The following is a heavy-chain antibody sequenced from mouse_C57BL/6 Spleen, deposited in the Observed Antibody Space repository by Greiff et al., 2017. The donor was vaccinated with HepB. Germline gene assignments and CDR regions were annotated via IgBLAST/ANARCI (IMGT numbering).Heavy chain of an antibody. CDR2: IDPSDSYT. J-gene: IGHJ2*01. Sequence: VQLQQPGAELVKPGASVKLSCKASGYTFTSYWMQWVKQRPGQGLEWIGEIDPSDSYTNYNQKFKGKATLTVDTSSSIAYMQHSSLTSEDSAVYYCERWETTVVATRDYWGQGTTLTVSS. CDR3: ERWETTVVATRDY. V-gene: IGHV1-50*01. CDR1: GYTFTSYW. D-gene: IGHD1-1*01.